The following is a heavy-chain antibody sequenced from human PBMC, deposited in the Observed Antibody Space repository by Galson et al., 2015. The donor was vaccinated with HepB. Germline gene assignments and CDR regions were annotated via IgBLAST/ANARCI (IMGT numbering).Heavy chain of an antibody. V-gene: IGHV3-33*01. CDR1: EFTLSTYG. D-gene: IGHD3-22*01. Sequence: SLRLSCAASEFTLSTYGMHWVRQAPGKGLEWVAVIWFDESNKYYADSVKGRFTISRDNSKNTLYLQMNSLRAEDTAVYYCARGYYDSYYYYGMDVWGQGTTATVSS. J-gene: IGHJ6*02. CDR2: IWFDESNK. CDR3: ARGYYDSYYYYGMDV.